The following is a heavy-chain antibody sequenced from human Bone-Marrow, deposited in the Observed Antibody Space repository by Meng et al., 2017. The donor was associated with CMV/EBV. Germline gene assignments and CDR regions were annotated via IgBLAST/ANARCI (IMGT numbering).Heavy chain of an antibody. D-gene: IGHD4-17*01. CDR3: ARVIATVTTNDAFDI. CDR1: GYTFTSYG. J-gene: IGHJ3*02. V-gene: IGHV1-46*01. Sequence: ASVKVSCKASGYTFTSYGISWVRQAPGQGLGWMGIINPSGGSTSYAQKFQGRVTMTRDTSTSTVYTELSSLRSEGTAVYYCARVIATVTTNDAFDIWGQGTTVTVSS. CDR2: INPSGGST.